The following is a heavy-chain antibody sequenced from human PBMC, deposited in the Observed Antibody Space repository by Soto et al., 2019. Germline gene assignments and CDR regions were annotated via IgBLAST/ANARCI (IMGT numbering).Heavy chain of an antibody. V-gene: IGHV1-69*01. J-gene: IGHJ4*02. D-gene: IGHD3-16*01. CDR2: FVPLFGTT. CDR3: ATHGLGVSSPPYFVN. CDR1: GGTFSGYV. Sequence: QLVQSGSEVKKPGSSVKVSCQASGGTFSGYVVTWVRQAPGQGLEWMGEFVPLFGTTNYAQRFSGRITITGEGSTSTAYMEVRTLRSDDTAVYYCATHGLGVSSPPYFVNWGQGTLVTVSS.